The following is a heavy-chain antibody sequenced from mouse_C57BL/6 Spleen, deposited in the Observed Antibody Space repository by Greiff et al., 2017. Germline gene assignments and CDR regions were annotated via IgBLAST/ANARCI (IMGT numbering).Heavy chain of an antibody. CDR2: INPNNGGT. CDR3: AREGGYDYDGAWFAY. V-gene: IGHV1-22*01. Sequence: VQLQQSGPELVKPGASVKMSCKASGYTFTDYNMHWVKQSHGKSLEWIGYINPNNGGTSYNQKFKGKATLTVNKSSSTAYMELRSLTSEDSAVYYCAREGGYDYDGAWFAYWGQGTLVTVSA. J-gene: IGHJ3*01. CDR1: GYTFTDYN. D-gene: IGHD2-4*01.